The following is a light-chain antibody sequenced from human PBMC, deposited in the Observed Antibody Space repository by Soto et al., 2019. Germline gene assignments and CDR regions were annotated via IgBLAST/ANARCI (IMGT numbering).Light chain of an antibody. J-gene: IGKJ1*01. CDR2: DAS. CDR1: QSIGTW. CDR3: QQYNSYST. V-gene: IGKV1-5*01. Sequence: DIQLTQSPSTLSASVGDRITITCRASQSIGTWLAWYQQKPGRAPKLLIYDASSLESGVPSRFSGSGSGTEFTLTISSLQPDDSATYYCQQYNSYSTFGQGTKVDIK.